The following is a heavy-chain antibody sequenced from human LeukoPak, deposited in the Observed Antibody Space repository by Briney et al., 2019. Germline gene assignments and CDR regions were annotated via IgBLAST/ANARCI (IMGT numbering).Heavy chain of an antibody. D-gene: IGHD5-12*01. CDR2: IYYNGRT. V-gene: IGHV4-38-2*01. CDR1: GYSISNGFY. J-gene: IGHJ5*02. Sequence: PSETLSLTCSVSGYSISNGFYWGWIRQPPGKGLEWIGTIYYNGRTYYNPSLKSRVTISVDTSKNQFSLKLTSVTAADTAVFSCARATELSWFDTWGQGTLVTVSS. CDR3: ARATELSWFDT.